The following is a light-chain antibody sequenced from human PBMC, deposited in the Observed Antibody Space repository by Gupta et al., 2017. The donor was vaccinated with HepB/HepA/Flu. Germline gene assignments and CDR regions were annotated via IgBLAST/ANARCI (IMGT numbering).Light chain of an antibody. CDR1: QSIDTW. V-gene: IGKV1-12*01. Sequence: DIQVTQSPSSVSASVGERVTISCRASQSIDTWLAWYQQKPGKAPNLLINAASILQSGVPSRFSGSGSGTDFILTINSLQPEDSATYFCQQAYRFPPTFGQGTRLEIK. J-gene: IGKJ5*01. CDR3: QQAYRFPPT. CDR2: AAS.